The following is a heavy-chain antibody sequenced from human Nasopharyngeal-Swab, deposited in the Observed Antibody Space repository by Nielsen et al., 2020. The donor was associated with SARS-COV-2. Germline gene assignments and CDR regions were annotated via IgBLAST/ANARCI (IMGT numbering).Heavy chain of an antibody. CDR2: IWYDGSNK. CDR3: ATDAPGSGFALDT. V-gene: IGHV3-30*02. Sequence: GEFLKISCAASGFTFSTYAMHWVRQAPGKGLEWGTFIWYDGSNKEYADAVKGRFTISRDNSKNTVFLQMNSLRVEDTAVYYCATDAPGSGFALDTWGQGTMVTVLS. J-gene: IGHJ3*02. D-gene: IGHD3-22*01. CDR1: GFTFSTYA.